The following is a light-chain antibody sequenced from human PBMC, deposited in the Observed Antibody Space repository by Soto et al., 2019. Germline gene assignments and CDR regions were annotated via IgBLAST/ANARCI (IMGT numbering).Light chain of an antibody. CDR1: SSDVGGYNY. V-gene: IGLV2-11*01. CDR2: DVS. J-gene: IGLJ1*01. CDR3: CSYAGSYSLYV. Sequence: QSALTQPRSVSGSPGQSVTISCTGTSSDVGGYNYVSWYQQHPGKAPKLMIYDVSQRPSGVPDRFSGSKSGNTASRTISGLQAEDEADYYCCSYAGSYSLYVFGTGTKVTVL.